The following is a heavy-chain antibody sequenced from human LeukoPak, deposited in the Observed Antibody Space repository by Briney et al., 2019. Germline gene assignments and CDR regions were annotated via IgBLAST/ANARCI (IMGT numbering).Heavy chain of an antibody. J-gene: IGHJ4*02. CDR3: ARVPDQGFDY. V-gene: IGHV3-48*03. CDR2: ISSSGDSL. CDR1: GFTFSTYE. D-gene: IGHD1-14*01. Sequence: PGGSLRLSCAASGFTFSTYEMKWVRQAPGKGLEWVSYISSSGDSLYYADSVKGRFTISRDNAKNSLYLQMNSLRDEDTAVYYCARVPDQGFDYWGQGTLVTVSS.